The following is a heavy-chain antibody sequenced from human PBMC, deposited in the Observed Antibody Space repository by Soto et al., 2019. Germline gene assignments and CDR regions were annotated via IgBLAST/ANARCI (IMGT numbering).Heavy chain of an antibody. CDR2: ISGSGGST. J-gene: IGHJ4*02. CDR1: GFTFSSYA. CDR3: AKARELWFGELSAGLDY. Sequence: PGGSLRLSCAASGFTFSSYAMSWVRQAPGKGLEWVSAISGSGGSTYYADSVKGRFTISRDNSKNTLYLQMNSLRAEDTAVYYCAKARELWFGELSAGLDYWGQGTLVTVSS. V-gene: IGHV3-23*01. D-gene: IGHD3-10*01.